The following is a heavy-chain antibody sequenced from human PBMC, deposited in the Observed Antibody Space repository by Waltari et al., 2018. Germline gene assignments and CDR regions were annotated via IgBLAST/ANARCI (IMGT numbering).Heavy chain of an antibody. CDR3: ASQSTTLFDY. J-gene: IGHJ4*02. V-gene: IGHV3-33*01. CDR2: IWHDGSNE. Sequence: VQLVESGGGVVQPGRSLRLSCAGSGFTFSRFGMQGVRQAPGKGLEWVAVIWHDGSNEYYVDSVKGRFTISRDNSKNTLYLQMNSLRAEDSAVYYCASQSTTLFDYWGQGTLVTVSS. D-gene: IGHD2-15*01. CDR1: GFTFSRFG.